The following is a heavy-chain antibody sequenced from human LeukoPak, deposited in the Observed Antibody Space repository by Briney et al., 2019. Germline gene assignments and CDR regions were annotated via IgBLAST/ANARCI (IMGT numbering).Heavy chain of an antibody. CDR3: ARATSGTSYEY. CDR1: GFTFRNYW. D-gene: IGHD3-10*01. CDR2: IEGDGSRT. Sequence: PGGSLRLSCAASGFTFRNYWVHWVRQAPGKGLVWVSSIEGDGSRTNYAASVKGRFAISRDNAENTLYLQMNSLRGEDTAVYFCARATSGTSYEYWGQGTLVTVSS. J-gene: IGHJ4*02. V-gene: IGHV3-74*01.